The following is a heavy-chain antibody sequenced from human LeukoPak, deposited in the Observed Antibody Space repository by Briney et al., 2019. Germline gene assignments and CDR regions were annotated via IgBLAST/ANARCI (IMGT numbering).Heavy chain of an antibody. Sequence: PGGSLRLSCAASGFTFSSYAMHWVRQAPGKGLEWVAVISYDGSNKYYADSVKGRFTISRDNSKNTLYLQMNSLRAEDTAVYYCAKEMQYSVGEYFQHWGQGTLVTVSS. J-gene: IGHJ1*01. CDR3: AKEMQYSVGEYFQH. CDR2: ISYDGSNK. D-gene: IGHD2-21*01. CDR1: GFTFSSYA. V-gene: IGHV3-30-3*01.